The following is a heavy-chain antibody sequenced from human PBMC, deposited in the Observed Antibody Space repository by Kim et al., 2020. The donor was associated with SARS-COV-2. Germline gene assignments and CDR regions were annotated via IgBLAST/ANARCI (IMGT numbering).Heavy chain of an antibody. J-gene: IGHJ5*02. V-gene: IGHV1-3*01. D-gene: IGHD2-15*01. CDR2: INAANGNT. Sequence: ASVKVSCKASGNIFNRYVMHWVRQAPGQSLEWMGWINAANGNTKYSQKFRGRVTITWDTSARTAYMDLSSLTSEDTAVYYCARGFCNDVNCFNWFDPWGQGTLVTVSS. CDR1: GNIFNRYV. CDR3: ARGFCNDVNCFNWFDP.